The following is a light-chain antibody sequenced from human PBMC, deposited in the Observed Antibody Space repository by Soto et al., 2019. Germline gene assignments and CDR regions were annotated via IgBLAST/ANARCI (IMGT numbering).Light chain of an antibody. Sequence: QSALTQPASVSGSPGQSITISCTGTSSDVGSYNYVSWFQQHPGKAPKAMIYDVSNRPSGVSNRFSGSKSGNTASLTISGLQAEDEADYYCSSYASSSTLEVLFGGGTEVTVL. CDR3: SSYASSSTLEVL. J-gene: IGLJ2*01. V-gene: IGLV2-14*01. CDR2: DVS. CDR1: SSDVGSYNY.